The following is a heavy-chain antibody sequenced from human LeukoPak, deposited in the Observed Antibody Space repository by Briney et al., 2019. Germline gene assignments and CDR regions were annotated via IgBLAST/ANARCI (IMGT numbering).Heavy chain of an antibody. J-gene: IGHJ4*02. CDR3: ARDRADPDYGDYVFAY. Sequence: GGTLRLACAASGFTFSSYGLSWVRQAPGKGLEWVSAISGSGGSTYYADSVKGRFTISRDNAKNSLYLNIHSLRAEDTAVYYCARDRADPDYGDYVFAYWGQGTLVTVSS. CDR1: GFTFSSYG. CDR2: ISGSGGST. V-gene: IGHV3-23*01. D-gene: IGHD4-17*01.